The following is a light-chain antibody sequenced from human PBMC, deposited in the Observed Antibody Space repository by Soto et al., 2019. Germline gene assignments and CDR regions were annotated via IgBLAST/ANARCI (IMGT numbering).Light chain of an antibody. Sequence: QSALTQPASVSGSPGQSITISCTGTSSDVGGYNYVSWYQQHPGKAPKLMIYDVSNRPSGASNRFSGSKSGNTASLTISGLQPEDEADYYCNSYTSSGTGVFGTGTKVTVL. V-gene: IGLV2-14*01. CDR2: DVS. CDR3: NSYTSSGTGV. CDR1: SSDVGGYNY. J-gene: IGLJ1*01.